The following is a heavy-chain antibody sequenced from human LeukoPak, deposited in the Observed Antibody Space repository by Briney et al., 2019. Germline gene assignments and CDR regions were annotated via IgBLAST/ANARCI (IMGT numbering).Heavy chain of an antibody. CDR1: GFTFSNSW. CDR3: ARGPDHGGSYYHD. Sequence: GGSLRLSCAASGFTFSNSWMDWVRQAPGKGLVWVSRINSDGKTIEYADSVKGRFTISRDNAKNTLFLQMNSLRGEDTAVYYCARGPDHGGSYYHDWGQGTLVIISS. J-gene: IGHJ4*02. CDR2: INSDGKTI. D-gene: IGHD1-26*01. V-gene: IGHV3-74*03.